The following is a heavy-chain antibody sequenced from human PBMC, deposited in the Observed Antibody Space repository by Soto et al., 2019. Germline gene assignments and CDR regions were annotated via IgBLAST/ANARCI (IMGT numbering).Heavy chain of an antibody. V-gene: IGHV3-49*03. D-gene: IGHD6-13*01. CDR3: TRPQSIAAALDAFDI. Sequence: PGGSLRLSCTASGFTFGDYAMSWFRQAPGKGLEWVGFIRSKAYGGTTEYAASVKGRFTISRDDSKSIAYLQMNSLKTEDTAVYYCTRPQSIAAALDAFDIWGQGTMVTVSS. CDR2: IRSKAYGGTT. CDR1: GFTFGDYA. J-gene: IGHJ3*02.